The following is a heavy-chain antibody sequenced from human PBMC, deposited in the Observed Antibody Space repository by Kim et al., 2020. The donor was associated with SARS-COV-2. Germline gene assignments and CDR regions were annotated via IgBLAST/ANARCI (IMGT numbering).Heavy chain of an antibody. CDR3: ARDIRQKAGMDV. D-gene: IGHD4-17*01. J-gene: IGHJ6*02. V-gene: IGHV1-18*01. Sequence: NYAQKLQGRATMTTDTSTSTAYMELRSLRSDDTAVYYCARDIRQKAGMDVWGQGTTVTVSS.